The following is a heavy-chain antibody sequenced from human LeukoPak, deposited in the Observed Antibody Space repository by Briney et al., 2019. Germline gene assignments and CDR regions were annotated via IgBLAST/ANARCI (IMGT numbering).Heavy chain of an antibody. D-gene: IGHD3-3*01. V-gene: IGHV3-7*01. J-gene: IGHJ1*01. CDR2: TKQDGSET. CDR1: GFTFSTYW. CDR3: ARDAAYDFRNPYRYFQH. Sequence: GGSLRLSCAASGFTFSTYWMTWVRQAPGKGLDWVGNTKQDGSETYYADSLKGRFTISRDNAKSALYLQMNSLRAEDTAVYYCARDAAYDFRNPYRYFQHWGQGTLVTVSS.